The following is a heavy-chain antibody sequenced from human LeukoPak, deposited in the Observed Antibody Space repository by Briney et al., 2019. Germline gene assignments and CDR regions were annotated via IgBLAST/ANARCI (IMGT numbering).Heavy chain of an antibody. V-gene: IGHV3-30*18. J-gene: IGHJ4*02. CDR2: ISYDGSNK. D-gene: IGHD6-19*01. Sequence: GRSLRLSCAASGFTFSSYGMHWVRQAPGKGLEWVAVISYDGSNKYYADSVKGRFTISRDNSKNTLYLQVNSLRAEDTAVYYCAKVGSGWYGAFDYWGQGTLVTVSS. CDR1: GFTFSSYG. CDR3: AKVGSGWYGAFDY.